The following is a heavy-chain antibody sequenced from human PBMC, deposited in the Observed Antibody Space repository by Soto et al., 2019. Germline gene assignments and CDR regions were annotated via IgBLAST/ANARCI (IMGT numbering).Heavy chain of an antibody. J-gene: IGHJ6*02. Sequence: PGGSLRLSCAAPGFMFSSYAMSWVRQAPGKGLEWVSAISGSGGATYYADSVKGRFTISRDNSKKILYLQMNSLRAEDTAVYYCAKGPNSGWEYYSYGMDDWGQGTTVTVSS. CDR3: AKGPNSGWEYYSYGMDD. V-gene: IGHV3-23*01. D-gene: IGHD6-19*01. CDR1: GFMFSSYA. CDR2: ISGSGGAT.